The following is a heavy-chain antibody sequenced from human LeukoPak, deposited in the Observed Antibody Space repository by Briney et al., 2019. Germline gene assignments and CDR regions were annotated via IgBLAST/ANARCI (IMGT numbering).Heavy chain of an antibody. J-gene: IGHJ5*02. V-gene: IGHV3-21*01. CDR1: GIKYNSYN. Sequence: GGSLRLSCIVSGIKYNSYNLNWVRQAPGEGLEWVSSISSGSRYIVYADSVKGRFTVSRDNAKNSLYLQMNSLRAEDTAVYYCTRVRAGLQAFDTWGQGTLVTVSS. CDR3: TRVRAGLQAFDT. D-gene: IGHD4-11*01. CDR2: ISSGSRYI.